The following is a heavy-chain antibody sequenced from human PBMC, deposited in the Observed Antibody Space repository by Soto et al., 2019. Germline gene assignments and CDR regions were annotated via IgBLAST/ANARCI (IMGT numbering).Heavy chain of an antibody. V-gene: IGHV3-23*01. CDR2: ISGSGGST. J-gene: IGHJ6*02. CDR3: AKDRYGGYYYYYYGMDV. Sequence: VGSLRLSCAASGFTFSSYAMSWVRQAPGKGLEWVSAISGSGGSTYYADSVKGRFTISRDNSKNTLYLQMNSLRAEDTAVYYCAKDRYGGYYYYYYGMDVWGQGTTVTVSS. CDR1: GFTFSSYA. D-gene: IGHD3-9*01.